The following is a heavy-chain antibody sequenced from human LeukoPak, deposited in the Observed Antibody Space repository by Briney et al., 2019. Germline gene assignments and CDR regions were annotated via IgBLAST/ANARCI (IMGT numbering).Heavy chain of an antibody. Sequence: SETLSLTCAVYGGSFSGYYWSWIRQPPGKGLEWIGEINHSGSTNYNPSLKSRVTLSIDKSKNQFSLNLNSVTAADTAVYYCARARRDSGYYKVDYWGQGTLVTVSS. D-gene: IGHD3-3*01. CDR2: INHSGST. J-gene: IGHJ4*02. V-gene: IGHV4-34*01. CDR1: GGSFSGYY. CDR3: ARARRDSGYYKVDY.